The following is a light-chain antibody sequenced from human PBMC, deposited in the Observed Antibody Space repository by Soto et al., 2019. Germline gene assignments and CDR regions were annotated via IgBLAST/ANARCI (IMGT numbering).Light chain of an antibody. CDR2: RAS. V-gene: IGKV3-15*01. CDR3: QQYHKWPIT. CDR1: QSVTSN. J-gene: IGKJ5*01. Sequence: IVMTQSPATLSVSPGERATLSCRASQSVTSNYLAWYRHKPGQAPRLLIYRASTRAAGLPDRFSGSGSGTEFTLTISSLQSEDFAVYYCQQYHKWPITFGQGTRLEIK.